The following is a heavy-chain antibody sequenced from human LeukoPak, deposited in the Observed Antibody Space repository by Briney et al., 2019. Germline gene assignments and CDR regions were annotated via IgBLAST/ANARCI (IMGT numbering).Heavy chain of an antibody. D-gene: IGHD1-26*01. CDR2: ISGSGGST. Sequence: TGGSLRLSCAASGFTFSSYAMNWVRQAPGKGLEWVSAISGSGGSTYYADSVKGRFTISRDNSKNTLYLQMNSLRAEDTAVYYCAKGGKWDVTPFDYWGQGTLVTVSS. V-gene: IGHV3-23*01. CDR1: GFTFSSYA. CDR3: AKGGKWDVTPFDY. J-gene: IGHJ4*02.